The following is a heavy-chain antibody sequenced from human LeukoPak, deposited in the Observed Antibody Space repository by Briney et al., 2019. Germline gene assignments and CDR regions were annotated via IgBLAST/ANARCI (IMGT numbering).Heavy chain of an antibody. V-gene: IGHV3-23*01. J-gene: IGHJ4*02. CDR1: GFTFSSYA. Sequence: GGSLRLSCAASGFTFSSYAMSWVRQAPGKGLEWVSAISGSGGSTYYADSVKGRLTISRDNSKNTLYLQMNSLRAGDTAVYYCAIPRPIRLDYWGQGTLVTVSS. CDR2: ISGSGGST. CDR3: AIPRPIRLDY. D-gene: IGHD1-1*01.